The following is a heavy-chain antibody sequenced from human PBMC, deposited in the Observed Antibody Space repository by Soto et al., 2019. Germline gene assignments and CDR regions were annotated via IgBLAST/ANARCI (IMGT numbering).Heavy chain of an antibody. CDR2: INPKSGGT. CDR3: ARGDSTDCSNGVCSFFYNHDMDV. CDR1: GYSFTDYH. Sequence: ASVKVSCKASGYSFTDYHIHWVRQAPGQGLEWLGRINPKSGGTSTAQKFQGWVTMTTDTSISTASVELTRLTSDDAAIYYCARGDSTDCSNGVCSFFYNHDMDVWGQGTTVTVSS. D-gene: IGHD2-8*01. J-gene: IGHJ6*02. V-gene: IGHV1-2*04.